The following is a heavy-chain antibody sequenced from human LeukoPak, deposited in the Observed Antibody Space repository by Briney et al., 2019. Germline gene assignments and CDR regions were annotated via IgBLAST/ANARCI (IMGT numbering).Heavy chain of an antibody. V-gene: IGHV3-7*01. Sequence: PGGSLRLSCAASGFTFSGYWMSWVRQAPGKGLEWVANIKQDGSEKYYVDSVKGRFTISRDNAKNSLYLQMNSLRAEDTAVYYCAKEEGSSSWYRAYYFDYWGQGTLVTVSS. CDR3: AKEEGSSSWYRAYYFDY. J-gene: IGHJ4*02. CDR2: IKQDGSEK. D-gene: IGHD6-13*01. CDR1: GFTFSGYW.